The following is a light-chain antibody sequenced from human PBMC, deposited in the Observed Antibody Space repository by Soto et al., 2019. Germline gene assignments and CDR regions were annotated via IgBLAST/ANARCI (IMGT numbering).Light chain of an antibody. CDR3: QVWDSSSDHRVV. Sequence: SYELTQAPSVSVAPGQTARIICGGNNIAIKSVHWYQQKPGQAPVLVVYDDGDRPSGIPERFSGSNSGNTATLTITRVEAGDEADYHCQVWDSSSDHRVVFGGGTKLTVL. CDR2: DDG. CDR1: NIAIKS. J-gene: IGLJ2*01. V-gene: IGLV3-21*02.